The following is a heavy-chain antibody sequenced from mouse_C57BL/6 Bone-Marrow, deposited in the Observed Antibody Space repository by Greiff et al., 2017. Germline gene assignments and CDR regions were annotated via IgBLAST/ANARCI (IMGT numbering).Heavy chain of an antibody. D-gene: IGHD2-4*01. Sequence: QVQLQQPGAELVRPGSSVKLSCKASGYTFTSYWMHWVKQRPIQGLEWIGNIDPSDSETHYNQKFKDKATLTVDKSSSTAYMQLSSLTSEDSAVYDCARCDYDGLYAMDYWGQGTSVTVSS. CDR3: ARCDYDGLYAMDY. V-gene: IGHV1-52*01. CDR1: GYTFTSYW. CDR2: IDPSDSET. J-gene: IGHJ4*01.